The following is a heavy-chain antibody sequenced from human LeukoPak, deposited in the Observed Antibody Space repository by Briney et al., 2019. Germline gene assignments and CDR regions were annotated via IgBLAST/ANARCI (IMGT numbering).Heavy chain of an antibody. J-gene: IGHJ6*02. CDR1: GYTFTSYA. V-gene: IGHV1-3*01. Sequence: ASVKVSCKASGYTFTSYAMHWVRQAPGQRLEWMGWINAGNGNTKYSQKFQGRVTITRDTSASTAYMELSSLRSEDTAVYYCAGDYYYYYGMDVWGQGTTVTVSS. CDR3: AGDYYYYYGMDV. CDR2: INAGNGNT.